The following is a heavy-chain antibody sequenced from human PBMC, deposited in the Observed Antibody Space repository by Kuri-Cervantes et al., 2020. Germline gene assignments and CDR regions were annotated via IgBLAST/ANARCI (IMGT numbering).Heavy chain of an antibody. V-gene: IGHV1-18*01. CDR2: ISAYNGNT. D-gene: IGHD3-3*01. CDR3: ARDTRYYDFWSGYSAMDV. CDR1: GYTFTSYG. J-gene: IGHJ6*03. Sequence: ASVKVSCKASGYTFTSYGITWVRQAPGQGLEWMGWISAYNGNTDFVQKFRGRITMTTDTSTSTAYMELRSLRSDDTAVYYCARDTRYYDFWSGYSAMDVWGKGTTVTVSS.